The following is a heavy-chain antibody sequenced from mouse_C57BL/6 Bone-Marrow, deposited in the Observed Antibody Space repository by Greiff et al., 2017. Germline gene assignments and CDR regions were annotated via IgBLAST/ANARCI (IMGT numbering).Heavy chain of an antibody. CDR2: ISDGGSYT. Sequence: EVTLVESGGGLVKPGGSLKLSCAASGFTFSSYAMSWVRQTPEKRLEWVATISDGGSYTYYPDNVKGRFTISRDNAKNNLYLQMSHLKSEDTAMYYCARLPDGYYEEYYYAMDYWGQGTSVTVSS. CDR3: ARLPDGYYEEYYYAMDY. J-gene: IGHJ4*01. D-gene: IGHD2-3*01. CDR1: GFTFSSYA. V-gene: IGHV5-4*03.